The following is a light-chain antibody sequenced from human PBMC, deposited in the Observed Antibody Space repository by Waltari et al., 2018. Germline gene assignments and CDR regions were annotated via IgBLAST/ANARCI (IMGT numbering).Light chain of an antibody. V-gene: IGKV3-11*01. CDR3: QQRSNWPRIFT. Sequence: EIVLTQSPATLSLSPGERATLSCRASQSVSSYLAWYQQKPGQAPSLLIYDASSRATGIPARFSGSGSGTDFTLTISSLEPEDFAVYYCQQRSNWPRIFTFGPGTKVDIK. CDR1: QSVSSY. CDR2: DAS. J-gene: IGKJ3*01.